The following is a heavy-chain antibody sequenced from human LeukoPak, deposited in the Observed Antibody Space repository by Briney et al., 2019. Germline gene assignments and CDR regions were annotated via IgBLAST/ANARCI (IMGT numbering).Heavy chain of an antibody. J-gene: IGHJ5*02. Sequence: SETLSLTCAVYGGSFSDYYWSWIRQPPGKGLEWIGEINHSGSTNYNPSLKSRVTISVDTSKNQFSLKLSSVTAADTAVYYCASGQVGYPSWGQGTLVTVSS. CDR2: INHSGST. D-gene: IGHD1-26*01. CDR3: ASGQVGYPS. V-gene: IGHV4-34*01. CDR1: GGSFSDYY.